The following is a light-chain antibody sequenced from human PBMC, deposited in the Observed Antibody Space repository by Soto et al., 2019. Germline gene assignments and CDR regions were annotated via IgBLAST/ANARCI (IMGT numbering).Light chain of an antibody. V-gene: IGKV1-39*01. CDR1: QSLGSY. CDR3: QQSYSVPIT. Sequence: DIQMTQSPSTPSASVGDRVTITCRASQSLGSYLNWYQQKAGKAPERLIYAVSTLQSGVPSRFSGSGSGTDFTLTISSLQPEDFATYYCQQSYSVPITFGQGTRLEIK. CDR2: AVS. J-gene: IGKJ5*01.